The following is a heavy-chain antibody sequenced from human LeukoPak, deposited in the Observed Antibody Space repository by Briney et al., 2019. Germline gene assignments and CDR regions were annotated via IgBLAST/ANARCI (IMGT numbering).Heavy chain of an antibody. D-gene: IGHD5-18*01. V-gene: IGHV3-21*01. CDR1: GFTFSSYS. Sequence: GGSLRLSCAASGFTFSSYSMNWVRQAPGKGLEWVSSISSSSSYIYYADSVKGRFTISRDNAKNSLYLQMNSLRAEDTAVYYCARDRSPGYSYATDYWGQGTLVTASS. CDR3: ARDRSPGYSYATDY. J-gene: IGHJ4*02. CDR2: ISSSSSYI.